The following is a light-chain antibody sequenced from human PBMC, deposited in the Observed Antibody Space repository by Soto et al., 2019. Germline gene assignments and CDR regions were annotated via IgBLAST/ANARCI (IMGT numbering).Light chain of an antibody. J-gene: IGKJ2*02. Sequence: EIVMTQSPATLSVSPGERATLSCRASQSVSSNLAWYQQKPGQALRLLIYGASTRATGIPARFSGSGSGTEFTLTISSLQSEDFAVYYCQQYNNWPSCTFGQGTKLEIK. V-gene: IGKV3-15*01. CDR3: QQYNNWPSCT. CDR1: QSVSSN. CDR2: GAS.